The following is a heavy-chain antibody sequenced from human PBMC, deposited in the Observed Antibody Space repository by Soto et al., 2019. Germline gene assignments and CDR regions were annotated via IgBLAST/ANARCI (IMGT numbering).Heavy chain of an antibody. CDR3: ARDAIAAAGTLGNGVLPPFYYYYGMDV. J-gene: IGHJ6*02. CDR1: GYTFTGYY. D-gene: IGHD6-13*01. Sequence: ASVKVSCKASGYTFTGYYMHWVRQAPGQGLEWMGWINPNSGGTNYAQKFQGWVTMTRDTSISTAYMELSRLRSDDTAVYYCARDAIAAAGTLGNGVLPPFYYYYGMDVWGQGTTVTVSS. CDR2: INPNSGGT. V-gene: IGHV1-2*04.